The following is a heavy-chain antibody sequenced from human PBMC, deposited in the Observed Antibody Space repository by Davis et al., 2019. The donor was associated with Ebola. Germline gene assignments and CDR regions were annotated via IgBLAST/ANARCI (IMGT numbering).Heavy chain of an antibody. CDR3: AREASRDEDIVVVPAAMYWFDP. Sequence: AASVKVSCKASGGTFSSYAISWVRQAPGQGLEWMGRIIPILGIANYAQKFQGRVTITADKSTSTAYMELSSLRSEDTAVYYCAREASRDEDIVVVPAAMYWFDPWGQGTLVTVSS. V-gene: IGHV1-69*04. CDR2: IIPILGIA. CDR1: GGTFSSYA. D-gene: IGHD2-2*01. J-gene: IGHJ5*02.